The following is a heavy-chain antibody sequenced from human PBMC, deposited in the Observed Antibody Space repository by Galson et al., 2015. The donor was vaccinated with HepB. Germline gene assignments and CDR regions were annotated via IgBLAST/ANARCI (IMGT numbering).Heavy chain of an antibody. D-gene: IGHD2-2*02. CDR1: GFTVSSSY. CDR2: IYSGGST. Sequence: SLRLSCAASGFTVSSSYMSWVRQAPGKGLEWVSVIYSGGSTYYADSVKGRFTISRDNSKNTLYLQMNSLRAEDTAVYYCASSIVVVPAAIWAPYYYYGMDVRGQGTTVTVSS. CDR3: ASSIVVVPAAIWAPYYYYGMDV. V-gene: IGHV3-66*02. J-gene: IGHJ6*02.